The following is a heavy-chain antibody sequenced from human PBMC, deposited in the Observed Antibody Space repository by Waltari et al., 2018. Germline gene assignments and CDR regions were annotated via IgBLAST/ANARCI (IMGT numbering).Heavy chain of an antibody. CDR1: GYTFTGYY. J-gene: IGHJ4*02. D-gene: IGHD1-26*01. CDR2: INPNSGDT. V-gene: IGHV1-2*06. Sequence: QVQLVQSGAEVKKPGASVKVSCKASGYTFTGYYMHWVRQAPGQGLEWMGRINPNSGDTYYAQKFQGRVTMTRDTSITTAYMELSRLRSDDTAVYYCAPTYTTYLESWGQGTLVTVSS. CDR3: APTYTTYLES.